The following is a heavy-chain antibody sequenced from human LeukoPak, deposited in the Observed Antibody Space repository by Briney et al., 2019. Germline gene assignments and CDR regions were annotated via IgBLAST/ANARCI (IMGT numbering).Heavy chain of an antibody. CDR2: AYHNGRT. V-gene: IGHV4-38-2*01. CDR1: GYSISSGYY. J-gene: IGHJ4*02. CDR3: ARAKSIITEVRGAVPGRFDF. Sequence: SETLSLTCAVSGYSISSGYYSGWIRQSPGKGLEWIGSAYHNGRTYYSPSLKSRVTISVDTSKNQVSLKLSSVTAADTAVYYCARAKSIITEVRGAVPGRFDFWGQGTLVTVSS. D-gene: IGHD3-10*01.